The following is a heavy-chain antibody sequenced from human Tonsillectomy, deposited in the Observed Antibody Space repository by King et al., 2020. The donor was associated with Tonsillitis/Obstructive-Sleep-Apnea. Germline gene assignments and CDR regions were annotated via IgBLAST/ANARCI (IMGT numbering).Heavy chain of an antibody. CDR3: ARDGVVAAAIWD. CDR1: GFTFSSYA. Sequence: VQLVESGGGVVQPGRSLRLSCAASGFTFSSYAMHWVRQAPGKGLEWVAVISYDGSNKYYADSVKGRFTISRDNSKNTLYLQMNSLRAEDTAVYYCARDGVVAAAIWDWGQGTLVTVYS. J-gene: IGHJ4*02. CDR2: ISYDGSNK. V-gene: IGHV3-30*04. D-gene: IGHD2-2*01.